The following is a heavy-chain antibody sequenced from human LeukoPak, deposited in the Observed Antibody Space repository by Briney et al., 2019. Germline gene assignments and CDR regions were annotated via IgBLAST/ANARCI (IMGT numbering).Heavy chain of an antibody. J-gene: IGHJ4*02. CDR2: IIPIFGTA. CDR3: VLGGVQLSYFDY. Sequence: SVKVSSKASGRTFSRSAITWVRHAPGQGLEWMGGIIPIFGTAHYAQNLQGRGSLTPDKSTSTRYMVMCRPREEATGVYDCVLGGVQLSYFDYWGQGTLVTVSS. D-gene: IGHD2-8*02. V-gene: IGHV1-69*06. CDR1: GRTFSRSA.